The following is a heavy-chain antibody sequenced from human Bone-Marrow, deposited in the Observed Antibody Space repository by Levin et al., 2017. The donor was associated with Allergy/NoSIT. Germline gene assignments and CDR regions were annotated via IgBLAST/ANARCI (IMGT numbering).Heavy chain of an antibody. Sequence: PSETLSLTCTVSGGSISSYYWSWIRQPPGKGLEWIGYIYYSGSTNYNPSLKSRVTISVDTSKNQFSLKLSSVTAADTAVYYCARVPVGVVVVAARRIRSSIWFDPWGQGTLVTVSS. CDR2: IYYSGST. D-gene: IGHD2-15*01. J-gene: IGHJ5*02. CDR3: ARVPVGVVVVAARRIRSSIWFDP. CDR1: GGSISSYY. V-gene: IGHV4-59*01.